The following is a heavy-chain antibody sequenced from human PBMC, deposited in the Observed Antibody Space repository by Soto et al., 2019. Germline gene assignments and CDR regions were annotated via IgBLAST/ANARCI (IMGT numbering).Heavy chain of an antibody. CDR3: ARWSAIVGGAEALDI. J-gene: IGHJ3*02. CDR2: LSAYDGDT. CDR1: GYTVINYG. D-gene: IGHD1-26*01. V-gene: IGHV1-18*01. Sequence: QVQLVQSGAEVKKPGASVRVSCKTSGYTVINYGITWVRQAPGQGLEWMGWLSAYDGDTSSSEKVQDRFTMTTDTSTNTVYMDLRSLRSDDTAVYYCARWSAIVGGAEALDIWGQGTMVIVSS.